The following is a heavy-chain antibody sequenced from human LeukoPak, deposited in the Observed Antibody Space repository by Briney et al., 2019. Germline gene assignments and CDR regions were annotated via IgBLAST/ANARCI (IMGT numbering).Heavy chain of an antibody. D-gene: IGHD3/OR15-3a*01. Sequence: SGGSLRLSCAASGFTFGDTWMNWVSQVPGQGLEWVANIKQDGSEKFYVASVKGPFTISRDNGKSSLYLQMNSLRAEDTALYYCATSYDMGWLIGYWGQGTLVTVSS. CDR2: IKQDGSEK. J-gene: IGHJ4*02. V-gene: IGHV3-7*03. CDR3: ATSYDMGWLIGY. CDR1: GFTFGDTW.